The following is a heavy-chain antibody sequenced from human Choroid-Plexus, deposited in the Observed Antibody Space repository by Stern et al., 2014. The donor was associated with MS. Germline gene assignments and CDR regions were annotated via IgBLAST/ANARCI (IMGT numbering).Heavy chain of an antibody. J-gene: IGHJ5*02. Sequence: VQLVESGGGVVQPGRPLRLSCVASGFTFGSCAMHWVRQAPRKGLEVVAGVSYDGSNKYYADSVKGRFTISRDNSQNTLYMQMSSLRPEDTAVYYCAKDRHYLTYFFDHWGQGSLVTVSS. D-gene: IGHD2/OR15-2a*01. CDR3: AKDRHYLTYFFDH. CDR1: GFTFGSCA. CDR2: VSYDGSNK. V-gene: IGHV3-30*18.